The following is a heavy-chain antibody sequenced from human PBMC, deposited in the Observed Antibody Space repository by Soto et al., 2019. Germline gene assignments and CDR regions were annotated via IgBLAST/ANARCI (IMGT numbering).Heavy chain of an antibody. CDR3: AKDRSGSYGRDAFDI. D-gene: IGHD1-26*01. V-gene: IGHV3-23*04. CDR2: ISGSGGST. Sequence: EVQLVETGGGLIQPGGSLRLSCAASGFTFSSYAMSWVRQAPGKGLWWVSAISGSGGSTYYADSVKGRFTISRDNSKNTLYLQMNSLRAEDTAVYYCAKDRSGSYGRDAFDIWGQGTMVTVSS. CDR1: GFTFSSYA. J-gene: IGHJ3*02.